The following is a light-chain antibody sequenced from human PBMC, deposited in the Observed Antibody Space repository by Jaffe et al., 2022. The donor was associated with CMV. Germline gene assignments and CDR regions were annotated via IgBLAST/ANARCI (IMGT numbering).Light chain of an antibody. CDR1: QSVSSD. Sequence: EIVLTQSPATLSLSPGERATLSCRASQSVSSDLAWYQQKPGQAPRLLIYDASNRATGIPARFSGSGSGTDFTLFISTLEPEDSAVYYCQQRYNWPVITFGQGTRLEIK. CDR3: QQRYNWPVIT. J-gene: IGKJ5*01. V-gene: IGKV3-11*01. CDR2: DAS.